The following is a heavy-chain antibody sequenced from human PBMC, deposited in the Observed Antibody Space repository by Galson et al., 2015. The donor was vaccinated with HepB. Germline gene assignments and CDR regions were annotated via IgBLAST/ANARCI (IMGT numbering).Heavy chain of an antibody. CDR1: GYNFADYW. D-gene: IGHD3-3*01. CDR2: IYPGGSDT. Sequence: QSGAEVKKPGESLKISCTVSGYNFADYWIGWVRQVPGKGLGWMGIIYPGGSDTRYSPSFQGQVTISVDKSISTAYLQWTSLKASDTAMYYCARQRFFDYWGQGTLVTVSS. V-gene: IGHV5-51*01. J-gene: IGHJ4*02. CDR3: ARQRFFDY.